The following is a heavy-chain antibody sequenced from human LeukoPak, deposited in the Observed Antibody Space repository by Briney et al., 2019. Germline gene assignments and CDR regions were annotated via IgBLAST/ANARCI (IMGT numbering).Heavy chain of an antibody. CDR3: ASGRDYYDSSGYCSY. Sequence: ASVKVSCKASGYTFTGYYMHWVRQAPGQGLEWMGWINPNSGGTNYAQKFQGRVTITTDESTSTAYMELSSLRSEDTAVYYCASGRDYYDSSGYCSYWGQGTLVTVSS. D-gene: IGHD3-22*01. CDR2: INPNSGGT. J-gene: IGHJ4*02. V-gene: IGHV1-2*02. CDR1: GYTFTGYY.